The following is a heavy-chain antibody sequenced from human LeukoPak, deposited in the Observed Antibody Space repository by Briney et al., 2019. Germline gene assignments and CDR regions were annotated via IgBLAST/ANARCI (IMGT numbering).Heavy chain of an antibody. V-gene: IGHV3-30-3*01. CDR1: RFTFSSYA. D-gene: IGHD1-26*01. Sequence: GGSLRLSCAASRFTFSSYAMHWVSQAPGKGLEWVAVISYDGSNKYHADSVKGRFTISRDDSKNTLYLQMNSLRAEDTAVYYCARELFPSMVGGSYLPSDYWGQGTLVTVSS. CDR3: ARELFPSMVGGSYLPSDY. J-gene: IGHJ4*02. CDR2: ISYDGSNK.